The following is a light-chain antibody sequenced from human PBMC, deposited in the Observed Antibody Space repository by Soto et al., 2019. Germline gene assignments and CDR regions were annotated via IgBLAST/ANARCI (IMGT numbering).Light chain of an antibody. CDR2: DVN. J-gene: IGLJ3*02. Sequence: QSALTQPASLSGSPGQSVTISCTGTSSHLENYNLVSWYQHHPGKAPKLLIYDVNKRPSGISDRFSGSKSANTASLTISGLQTDDEADYYCCSYAGINTFVFGGGTQLTVL. V-gene: IGLV2-23*02. CDR1: SSHLENYNL. CDR3: CSYAGINTFV.